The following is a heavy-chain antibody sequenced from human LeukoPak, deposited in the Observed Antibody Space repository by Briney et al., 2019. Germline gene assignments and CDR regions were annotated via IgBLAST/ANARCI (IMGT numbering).Heavy chain of an antibody. V-gene: IGHV3-23*01. J-gene: IGHJ4*02. D-gene: IGHD6-19*01. CDR3: AKGPDSSGWYFPFDY. CDR1: GFTFSSYA. CDR2: ISGSGGST. Sequence: GGSLRLSCGASGFTFSSYAMSWVRQAPGKGLEWVSAISGSGGSTYYADSVKGRFTISRDNSKNTLYLQMNSLRAEDTAVYYCAKGPDSSGWYFPFDYWGQGTLVTVSS.